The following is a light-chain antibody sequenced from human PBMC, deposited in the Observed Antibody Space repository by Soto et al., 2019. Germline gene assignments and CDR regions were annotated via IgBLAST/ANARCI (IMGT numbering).Light chain of an antibody. CDR2: GAS. CDR3: QQYRSWPRT. CDR1: QSVDIN. V-gene: IGKV3-15*01. Sequence: EIVWTQSPGTLSVSPGERVTLSCRASQSVDINLAWYQQKPGQAPRLLIYGASTRATDMPGRFSGRGAGAEFTLTISSLQSEDFAVYYCQQYRSWPRTFGQGTKVDIK. J-gene: IGKJ1*01.